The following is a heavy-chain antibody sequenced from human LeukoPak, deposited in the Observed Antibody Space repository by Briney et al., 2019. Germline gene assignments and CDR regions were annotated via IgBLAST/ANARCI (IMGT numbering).Heavy chain of an antibody. Sequence: PGGSLRLSCTASGLTFSTYAMSWVRQAPGKGLEWVSSISGSGDSTDYADSVKGRFTISRDNSKNTLYLQMNSLRVEDTAVYYCAKDHFPRRVGYNGGESDYWGQGTLVTISS. CDR3: AKDHFPRRVGYNGGESDY. CDR1: GLTFSTYA. CDR2: ISGSGDST. D-gene: IGHD5-24*01. V-gene: IGHV3-23*01. J-gene: IGHJ4*02.